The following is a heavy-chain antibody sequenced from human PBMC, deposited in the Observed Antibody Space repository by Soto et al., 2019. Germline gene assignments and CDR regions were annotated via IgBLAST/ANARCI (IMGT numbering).Heavy chain of an antibody. J-gene: IGHJ5*02. D-gene: IGHD6-19*01. CDR3: ARDVVAVARFRWFDP. V-gene: IGHV1-3*01. CDR2: INAGNGNT. Sequence: QVQLVQSGAEVKKPGASVKVSCKASGYTFTSYAMHWVRQAPGQRLEWMGWINAGNGNTKYSQKFQGRVTITRDTSASTAYMERSSLRSEDTAVYYCARDVVAVARFRWFDPWGQGTLVTVSS. CDR1: GYTFTSYA.